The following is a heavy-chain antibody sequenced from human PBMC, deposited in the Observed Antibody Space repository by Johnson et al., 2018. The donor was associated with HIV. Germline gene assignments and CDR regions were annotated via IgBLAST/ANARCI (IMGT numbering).Heavy chain of an antibody. Sequence: QVQLVESGGGLVKPGGSLRLSCAASGFTFSDYYMSWIRQAPGKGLEWVSYISSSGSTIYYADSVKGRFTISRDNSKNTLYLQMNSLRAEDTAVYYCARYGISFVGATTVKWAFDIWRQGMMVTVSS. D-gene: IGHD1-26*01. CDR3: ARYGISFVGATTVKWAFDI. V-gene: IGHV3-11*04. CDR1: GFTFSDYY. J-gene: IGHJ3*02. CDR2: ISSSGSTI.